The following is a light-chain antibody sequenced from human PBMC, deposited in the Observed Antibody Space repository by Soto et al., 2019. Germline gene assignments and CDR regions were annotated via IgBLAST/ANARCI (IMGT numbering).Light chain of an antibody. CDR2: DAS. CDR1: QSVSNY. Sequence: EIVLTQSPATLSSSPGERATLSCRASQSVSNYLAWFRQKPGQAPRLLIYDASKRATGVPARFSGSGSGPDFTLTISSLEPEDFAVYYCQQHSNWPRTFGQGTKVEIK. J-gene: IGKJ1*01. V-gene: IGKV3-11*01. CDR3: QQHSNWPRT.